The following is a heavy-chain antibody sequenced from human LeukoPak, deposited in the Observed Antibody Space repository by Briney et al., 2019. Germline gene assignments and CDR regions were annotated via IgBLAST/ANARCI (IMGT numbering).Heavy chain of an antibody. V-gene: IGHV1-18*01. CDR1: GYTFTSYG. CDR2: ISAYNGNT. J-gene: IGHJ4*02. Sequence: GASVKVSCKASGYTFTSYGISWVRQAPGQGLEWMGWISAYNGNTNYAQKFQGRVTITADESTSTAYMELSSLGSEDTAVYYCASLREWELPQGYFDYWGQGTLVTVSS. D-gene: IGHD1-26*01. CDR3: ASLREWELPQGYFDY.